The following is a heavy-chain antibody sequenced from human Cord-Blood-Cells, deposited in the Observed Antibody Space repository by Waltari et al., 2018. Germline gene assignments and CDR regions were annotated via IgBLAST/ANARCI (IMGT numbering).Heavy chain of an antibody. J-gene: IGHJ3*02. CDR2: IKQDGSQK. V-gene: IGHV3-7*01. Sequence: EVQLVESGGGLVQPGGSLRLSCAASGFTFSIYWMSWVRQAPGKGLEWVANIKQDGSQKYYVDSVKGRFTISRDNAKNSLYLQMNSLRAEDTAVYYCARDRAGGPTDAFDIWGQGTMVTVSS. D-gene: IGHD2-15*01. CDR1: GFTFSIYW. CDR3: ARDRAGGPTDAFDI.